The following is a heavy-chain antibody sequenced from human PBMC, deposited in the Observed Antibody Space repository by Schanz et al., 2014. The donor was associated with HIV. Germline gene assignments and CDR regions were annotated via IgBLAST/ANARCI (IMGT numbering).Heavy chain of an antibody. J-gene: IGHJ6*02. Sequence: QVQLVQSGPEVKKPGASVKVSCKASGYTFTSYGISWVRQAPGQGLEWMGWISVYNGNTKYARKFQGRVTMTTDTSTSTAYMELRSLRSDDTAVYYCARTDYDILTGYSLGYYGMDVWGQGTTVTVSS. V-gene: IGHV1-18*01. D-gene: IGHD3-9*01. CDR1: GYTFTSYG. CDR3: ARTDYDILTGYSLGYYGMDV. CDR2: ISVYNGNT.